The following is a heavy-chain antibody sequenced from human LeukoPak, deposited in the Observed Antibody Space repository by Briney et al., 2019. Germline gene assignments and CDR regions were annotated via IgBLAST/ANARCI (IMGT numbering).Heavy chain of an antibody. CDR2: INPNSGGT. J-gene: IGHJ6*02. V-gene: IGHV1-2*02. Sequence: ASVKVSCKASGYTFTGYYMHWVRQAPGQGLEWMGWINPNSGGTNYAQKLQGRVTMTTDTSTSTAYMELRSLRSDDTAVYYCARDRSVLRFLEWSYNYYYYGMDVWGQGTTVTVSS. D-gene: IGHD3-3*01. CDR3: ARDRSVLRFLEWSYNYYYYGMDV. CDR1: GYTFTGYY.